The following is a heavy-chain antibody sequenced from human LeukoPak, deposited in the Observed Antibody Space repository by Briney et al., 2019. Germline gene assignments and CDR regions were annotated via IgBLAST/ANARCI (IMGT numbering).Heavy chain of an antibody. CDR3: ARDQGPGIAVAGIPFDY. Sequence: GGSLRLSCAASGFTFSSYSMNWVRQAPGKGLEWVSSISSSSYIYYADSVKGRFTISRDNAKNSLYLQMNSLRAEDTAVNYCARDQGPGIAVAGIPFDYWGQGTLVTVSS. CDR2: ISSSSYI. D-gene: IGHD6-19*01. CDR1: GFTFSSYS. J-gene: IGHJ4*02. V-gene: IGHV3-21*01.